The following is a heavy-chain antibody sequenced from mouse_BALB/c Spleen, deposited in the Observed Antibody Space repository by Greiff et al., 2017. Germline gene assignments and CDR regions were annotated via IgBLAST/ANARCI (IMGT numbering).Heavy chain of an antibody. D-gene: IGHD2-4*01. CDR3: ARSDYDGDGFAY. V-gene: IGHV5-6-5*01. Sequence: EVKLMESGGGLVKPGGSLKLSCAASGFTFSSYAMSWVRQTPEKRLEWVASISSGGSTYYPDSVKGRFTISRDNARNILYLQMSSLRSEDTAMYYCARSDYDGDGFAYWGQGTLVTVSA. CDR1: GFTFSSYA. J-gene: IGHJ3*01. CDR2: ISSGGST.